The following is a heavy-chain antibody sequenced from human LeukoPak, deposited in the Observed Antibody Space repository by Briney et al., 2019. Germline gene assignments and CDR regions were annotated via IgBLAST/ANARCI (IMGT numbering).Heavy chain of an antibody. V-gene: IGHV3-64D*06. CDR2: ISSNGSST. D-gene: IGHD3-9*01. Sequence: GGSLRLSCSASGFTFSSYAMHWVRQAPGKGLEYVSAISSNGSSTYYADSVKGRFTISRDNSKNTLYLQMSSLRAEDTAVYYCVKHYDILTGLGYYFDYWGQGTLVTVSS. J-gene: IGHJ4*02. CDR1: GFTFSSYA. CDR3: VKHYDILTGLGYYFDY.